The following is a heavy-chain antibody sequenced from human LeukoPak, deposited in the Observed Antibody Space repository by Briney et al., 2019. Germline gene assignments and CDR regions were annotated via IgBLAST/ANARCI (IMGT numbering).Heavy chain of an antibody. CDR3: ASTYSSNGMDV. D-gene: IGHD6-13*01. Sequence: PSETLSLTCTVSGGSISSYYWSWIRQPAGKGLEWIGRIYTGGSTNYNPSLESRVTMSVDTSRNQFSLKLSSVTAADTAVYYCASTYSSNGMDVWGQGTTVTVSS. V-gene: IGHV4-4*07. CDR1: GGSISSYY. CDR2: IYTGGST. J-gene: IGHJ6*02.